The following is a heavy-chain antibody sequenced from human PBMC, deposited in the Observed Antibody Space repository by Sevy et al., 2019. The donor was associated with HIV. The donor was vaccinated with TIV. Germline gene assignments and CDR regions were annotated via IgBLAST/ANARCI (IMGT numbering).Heavy chain of an antibody. Sequence: ASVKVSCKASGGTFSSYAISWVRQAPGQGLEWMGGIIPIFGTANYAQTFQGRVTITADESTRPAYMELRSLRSEDTAVYYCATKGATYYYDSSGSPTLGAFDIWGQGTMVTVSS. CDR3: ATKGATYYYDSSGSPTLGAFDI. D-gene: IGHD3-22*01. CDR1: GGTFSSYA. J-gene: IGHJ3*02. CDR2: IIPIFGTA. V-gene: IGHV1-69*13.